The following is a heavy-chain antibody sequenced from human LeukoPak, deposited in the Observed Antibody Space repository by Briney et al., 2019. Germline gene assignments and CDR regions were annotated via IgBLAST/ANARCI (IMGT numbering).Heavy chain of an antibody. CDR2: INHSGST. CDR1: GGSISSGSYY. J-gene: IGHJ4*02. V-gene: IGHV4-39*07. CDR3: ARGRRGLLWFGESYFDY. Sequence: PSQTLSLTCTVSGGSISSGSYYWSWIRQPPGKGLEWIGEINHSGSTNYNPSLKSRVTISVDTSKNQFSLKLSSVTAADTAVYYCARGRRGLLWFGESYFDYWGQGTLVTVSS. D-gene: IGHD3-10*01.